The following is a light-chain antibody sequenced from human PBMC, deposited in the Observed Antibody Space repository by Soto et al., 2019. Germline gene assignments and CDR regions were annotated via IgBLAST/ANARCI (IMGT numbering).Light chain of an antibody. CDR3: QQYGSSTFT. CDR2: GAS. J-gene: IGKJ3*01. V-gene: IGKV3-20*01. Sequence: EIVLTQSPDTLSLSPGERATLSCWASQSVSSNYLAWYLQKPGQAPRLLIYGASSRASGIPDRFRGSGSGTDFTLTISRLEPEDFAVYYCQQYGSSTFTFGPGTKVDIK. CDR1: QSVSSNY.